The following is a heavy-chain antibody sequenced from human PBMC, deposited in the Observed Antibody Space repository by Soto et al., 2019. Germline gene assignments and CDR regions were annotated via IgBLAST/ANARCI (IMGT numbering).Heavy chain of an antibody. D-gene: IGHD5-18*01. CDR3: ARDRLMATAGTARHYFGLDV. Sequence: QVQLQESGPGLVKPSQTLSLTCTVSGGSIRSGGYYWSWVRQNPRRGLEWIGNIYYSGNTYYNPFLKSRLTISVDTSKEHFPLNLSPVTAADPAVYYCARDRLMATAGTARHYFGLDVWGQGTTVTVSS. CDR2: IYYSGNT. J-gene: IGHJ6*02. V-gene: IGHV4-31*03. CDR1: GGSIRSGGYY.